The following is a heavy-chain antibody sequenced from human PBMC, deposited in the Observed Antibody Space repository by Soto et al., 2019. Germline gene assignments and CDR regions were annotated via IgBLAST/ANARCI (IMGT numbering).Heavy chain of an antibody. D-gene: IGHD6-19*01. CDR2: IYYSGST. Sequence: XXTLSLPCTVSGGSISSYYWSWILQPPGKGLEWIGYIYYSGSTNYNPSLKSRVTISVDTSKNQFSLKLSSVTDADTAVYYCARRPSSGWSPYFDYWGQGTLVTVSS. V-gene: IGHV4-59*01. J-gene: IGHJ4*02. CDR3: ARRPSSGWSPYFDY. CDR1: GGSISSYY.